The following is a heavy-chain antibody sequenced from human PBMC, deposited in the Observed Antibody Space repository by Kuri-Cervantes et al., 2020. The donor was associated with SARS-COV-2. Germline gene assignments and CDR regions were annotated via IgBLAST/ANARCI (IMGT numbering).Heavy chain of an antibody. D-gene: IGHD3-22*01. CDR2: ISWNSGSI. Sequence: SLKISRAASGFTFDDYAMHWVRQAPGKGLEWVSGISWNSGSIGYADSVKGRFTISRDNAKNSLYLQMNSLRAEDTAVYYCARDGGNYYDSSGYSYYFDYWGQGTLVTVSS. J-gene: IGHJ4*02. V-gene: IGHV3-9*01. CDR1: GFTFDDYA. CDR3: ARDGGNYYDSSGYSYYFDY.